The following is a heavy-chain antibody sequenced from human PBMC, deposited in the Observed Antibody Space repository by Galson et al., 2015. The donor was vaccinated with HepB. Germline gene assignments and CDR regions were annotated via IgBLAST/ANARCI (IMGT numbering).Heavy chain of an antibody. V-gene: IGHV3-11*06. CDR2: ISGSSSNT. CDR1: GFTFSDYY. CDR3: ARDWGIAVTGTWWFDP. Sequence: SLRLSCAASGFTFSDYYMSWIRQAPGKGLEWVSYISGSSSNTNYADSVKGRFTIPRDNAKNSLYLQMNSLRAEDTAVYYCARDWGIAVTGTWWFDPWGQGAMVTVYS. J-gene: IGHJ5*02. D-gene: IGHD6-19*01.